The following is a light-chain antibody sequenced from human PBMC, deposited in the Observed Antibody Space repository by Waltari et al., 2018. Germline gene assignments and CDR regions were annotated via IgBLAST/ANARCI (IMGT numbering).Light chain of an antibody. CDR2: WAS. J-gene: IGKJ2*01. V-gene: IGKV4-1*01. CDR1: QSLLYNSNNKNY. Sequence: IVMTQSPDSLAVSLGEKATINCQSTQSLLYNSNNKNYLAWYQQKPGQPLKLFFYWASSRESGVPDRFSGSGSGTDFTLTIGSLQAEDVAVYYCQQYYTAPYTFGQGTKLEIK. CDR3: QQYYTAPYT.